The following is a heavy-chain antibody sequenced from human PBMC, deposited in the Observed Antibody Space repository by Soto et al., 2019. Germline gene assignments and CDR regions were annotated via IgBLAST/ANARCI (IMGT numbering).Heavy chain of an antibody. Sequence: QVQLQQWGAGLLKPSETLSLTCAVYGGSFSGYYWSWIRQPPGKGLEWIGEINHSGSTNYNPSLKSRVTISVDTSKNQFSLKLSSVTAADTAVYYCASGPQQLAPRGGFDYWGQGTLVTVSS. CDR1: GGSFSGYY. CDR3: ASGPQQLAPRGGFDY. V-gene: IGHV4-34*01. J-gene: IGHJ4*02. CDR2: INHSGST. D-gene: IGHD6-13*01.